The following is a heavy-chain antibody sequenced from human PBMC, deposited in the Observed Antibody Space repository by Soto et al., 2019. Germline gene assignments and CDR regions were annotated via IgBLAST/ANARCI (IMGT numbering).Heavy chain of an antibody. CDR1: GGSFSGYY. V-gene: IGHV4-34*01. Sequence: QVQLQQWGAGLLKPSETLSLTCAVYGGSFSGYYWSWIRQPPGKGLEWIGEINHSGSTNYNPSLKSRVTISVDTSKNQFSLKLSSVTAADTAVYYCARVGYRSSWYEYYYYYYGMDVWGQGTTVTVSS. CDR2: INHSGST. CDR3: ARVGYRSSWYEYYYYYYGMDV. D-gene: IGHD6-13*01. J-gene: IGHJ6*02.